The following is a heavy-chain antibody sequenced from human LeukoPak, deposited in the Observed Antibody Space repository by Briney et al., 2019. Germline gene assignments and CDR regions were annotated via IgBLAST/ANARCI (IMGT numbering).Heavy chain of an antibody. CDR2: INHSGST. CDR1: GGSFSGYY. CDR3: ARSRGYSYGSPRLYYFDY. V-gene: IGHV4-34*01. D-gene: IGHD5-18*01. J-gene: IGHJ4*02. Sequence: SETLSLTCAVYGGSFSGYYWSWIRQPPGKGLEWIGEINHSGSTNYNPSLKSRVTISVDTSKNQFSLKLSSVTAADTAVYYCARSRGYSYGSPRLYYFDYWGQGTLVTVSS.